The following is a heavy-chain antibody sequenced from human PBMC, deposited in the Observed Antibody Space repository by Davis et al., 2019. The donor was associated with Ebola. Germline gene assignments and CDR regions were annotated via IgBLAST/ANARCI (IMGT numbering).Heavy chain of an antibody. D-gene: IGHD6-19*01. Sequence: GESLKTSCAASGFTFSSYGMHWVRQAPGKGLEWVAVISYDGSNKYYADSVKGRFTISRDNSKNTLYLQMNSLRAEDTAVYYCAKDTGYSSGWYYFDYWGQGTLVTVSS. CDR1: GFTFSSYG. J-gene: IGHJ4*02. CDR3: AKDTGYSSGWYYFDY. V-gene: IGHV3-30*18. CDR2: ISYDGSNK.